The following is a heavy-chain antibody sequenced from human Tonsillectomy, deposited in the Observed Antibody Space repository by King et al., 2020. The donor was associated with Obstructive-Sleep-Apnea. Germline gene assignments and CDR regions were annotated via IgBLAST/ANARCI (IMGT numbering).Heavy chain of an antibody. CDR3: ARGRGWLDT. Sequence: QLVQSGGGLVQPGESLRLSCAGSGFSFSGYYMSWVRQAPGKGLEGVANIKPDGSEKNYVDLVKGRFTISRDNAKNSLYLQMNSLTAGDTAVYFCARGRGWLDTWGQGTLVTVSS. J-gene: IGHJ5*02. V-gene: IGHV3-7*03. CDR1: GFSFSGYY. CDR2: IKPDGSEK. D-gene: IGHD5-12*01.